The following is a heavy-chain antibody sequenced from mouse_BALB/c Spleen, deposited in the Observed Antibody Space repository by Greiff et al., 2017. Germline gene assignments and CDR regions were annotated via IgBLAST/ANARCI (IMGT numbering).Heavy chain of an antibody. D-gene: IGHD2-1*01. J-gene: IGHJ4*01. CDR2: ISSGSSTI. Sequence: DVHLVESGGGLVQPGGSRKLSCAASGFTFSSFGMHWVRQAPEKGLEWVAYISSGSSTIYYADTVKGRFTISRDNPKNTLFLQMTSLRSEDTAMYYCARQDGNYYYAMDYWGQGTSVTVSS. CDR1: GFTFSSFG. CDR3: ARQDGNYYYAMDY. V-gene: IGHV5-17*02.